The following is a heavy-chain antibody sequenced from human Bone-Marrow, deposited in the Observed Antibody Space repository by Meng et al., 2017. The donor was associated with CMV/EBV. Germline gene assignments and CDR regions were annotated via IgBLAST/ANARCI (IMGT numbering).Heavy chain of an antibody. V-gene: IGHV3-9*01. Sequence: GGSLRLSCTVSGGSVSSGSYYWSWVRQAPGKGLEWVSGISWNSGSIGYADSVKGRFTIYRDNAKNSLYLQMNSLRAEDTALYYCAKDVTYGVHAFDIWGQGTMVTVSS. J-gene: IGHJ3*02. CDR3: AKDVTYGVHAFDI. CDR1: GGSVSSGSYY. D-gene: IGHD3-16*01. CDR2: ISWNSGSI.